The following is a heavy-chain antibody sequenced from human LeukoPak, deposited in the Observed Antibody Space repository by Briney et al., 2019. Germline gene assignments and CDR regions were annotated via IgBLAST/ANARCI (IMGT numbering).Heavy chain of an antibody. CDR1: GFTFSNYD. CDR3: ARAPHGDYFDY. J-gene: IGHJ4*02. V-gene: IGHV3-13*01. CDR2: ISTTGDT. Sequence: GGSLRLSCTASGFTFSNYDVHWVRQATGKGLEWVSAISTTGDTYYPGSVKGRFTISRENAKNSLYLQTNSLRAGDTAVYYCARAPHGDYFDYWGQGTLVTVSS. D-gene: IGHD4-17*01.